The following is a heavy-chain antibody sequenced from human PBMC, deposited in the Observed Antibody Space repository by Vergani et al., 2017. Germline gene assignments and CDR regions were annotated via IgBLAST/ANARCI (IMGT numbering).Heavy chain of an antibody. V-gene: IGHV4-61*02. J-gene: IGHJ5*02. CDR3: GRGADFYGLGSRLLDL. CDR2: IYTSGAT. CDR1: GGSFSTGGQS. Sequence: QVQLQESGPGLVKPSQTLSLTCTVSGGSFSTGGQSWTWLRQSAGKGLEWIGRIYTSGATNYNPALRSRAIMSVDASKKQFSLKLSSVTAADTAVYYCGRGADFYGLGSRLLDLWGQGILVTVSS. D-gene: IGHD3-10*01.